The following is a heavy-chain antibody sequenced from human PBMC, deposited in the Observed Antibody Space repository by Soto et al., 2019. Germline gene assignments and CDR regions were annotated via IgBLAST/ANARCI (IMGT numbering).Heavy chain of an antibody. J-gene: IGHJ4*02. Sequence: VASVKVSCKASGYTFTSYSMHWVREAPGQRLEWMGWINAGNGNTKYSQKFQGRVTITRDTSASTAYMELSSLRSEDTAVYYCARVGPLMAGLDYWGQGTLVTVSS. CDR3: ARVGPLMAGLDY. CDR1: GYTFTSYS. CDR2: INAGNGNT. V-gene: IGHV1-3*01.